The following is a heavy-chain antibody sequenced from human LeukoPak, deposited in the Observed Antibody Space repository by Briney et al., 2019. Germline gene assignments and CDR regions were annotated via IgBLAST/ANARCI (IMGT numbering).Heavy chain of an antibody. Sequence: SETLSLTCTVSGGSISSSSYYWGWIRQPPGKGLEWIGSIYYSGSTYYNPSLKRRVTISVDTSKNQFSLKLSSVTAADTAVYYCARGDCSGGSCYLFDYWGQGALVTVSS. CDR1: GGSISSSSYY. J-gene: IGHJ4*02. V-gene: IGHV4-39*01. CDR3: ARGDCSGGSCYLFDY. D-gene: IGHD2-15*01. CDR2: IYYSGST.